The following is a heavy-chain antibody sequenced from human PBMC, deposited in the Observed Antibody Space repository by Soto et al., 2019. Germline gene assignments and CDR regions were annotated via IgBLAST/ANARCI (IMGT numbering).Heavy chain of an antibody. CDR3: ARSGEAYYYVLTGSYKGSWFDP. V-gene: IGHV1-69*01. Sequence: QVQLVQSGAEVKKPGSSVRVSCKASGGSFSYYAISWVRQAPGQGLEWMGGIIPFSAAANYAQKFQGRVTITADESTRMVYMELSSLRPEDTAVYYCARSGEAYYYVLTGSYKGSWFDPWGQGTLVTVSS. J-gene: IGHJ5*02. D-gene: IGHD3-9*01. CDR2: IIPFSAAA. CDR1: GGSFSYYA.